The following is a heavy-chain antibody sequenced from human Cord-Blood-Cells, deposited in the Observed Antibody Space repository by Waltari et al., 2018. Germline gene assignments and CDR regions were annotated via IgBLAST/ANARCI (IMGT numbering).Heavy chain of an antibody. CDR3: ARGVGDAFDI. J-gene: IGHJ3*02. CDR2: IYYSGST. CDR1: GGSILSYA. D-gene: IGHD2-2*01. Sequence: VQLQESGPGLVQPSETLSFTCTVSGGSILSYAWLWIRQPPGKGLEWIGYIYYSGSTNYNPSLKSRVTISVDTSKNQFSLKLSSVTAADTAVYYCARGVGDAFDIWGQGTMVTVSS. V-gene: IGHV4-59*01.